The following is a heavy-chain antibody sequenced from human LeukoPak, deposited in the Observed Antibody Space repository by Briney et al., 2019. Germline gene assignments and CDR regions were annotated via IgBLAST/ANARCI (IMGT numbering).Heavy chain of an antibody. CDR1: GGSISSYY. V-gene: IGHV4-59*01. J-gene: IGHJ4*02. CDR2: IYYSGST. D-gene: IGHD3-3*01. Sequence: SETLSLTCTVSGGSISSYYWRWIRPPPGKGLEWIGYIYYSGSTNYNPSLKSRVTISVDTSKNQFSLKLSSVTAADTAVYYCARVSHDFWSGYYDYWGQGTLVTVSS. CDR3: ARVSHDFWSGYYDY.